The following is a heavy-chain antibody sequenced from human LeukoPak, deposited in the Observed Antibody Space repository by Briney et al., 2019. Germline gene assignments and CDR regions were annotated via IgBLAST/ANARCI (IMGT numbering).Heavy chain of an antibody. D-gene: IGHD5-12*01. V-gene: IGHV1-2*06. CDR1: GYTFTGYY. Sequence: GASVKVSCKASGYTFTGYYMHWVRQAPGQGLEWMGRLNPSSGGTNFAQRFQGRVTMTRDTSTSTVYMELSSLRSEDTAVYYCARGGEWLDAFDIWGQGTMVTVSS. CDR3: ARGGEWLDAFDI. J-gene: IGHJ3*02. CDR2: LNPSSGGT.